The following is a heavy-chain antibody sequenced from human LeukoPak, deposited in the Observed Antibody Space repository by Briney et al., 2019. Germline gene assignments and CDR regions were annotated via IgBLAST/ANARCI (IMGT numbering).Heavy chain of an antibody. D-gene: IGHD1-26*01. J-gene: IGHJ6*02. CDR3: AADYEVGATSYYYGMDV. CDR1: GYIFTTYY. V-gene: IGHV1-46*01. CDR2: INPSGGTR. Sequence: ASVKVSCKAAGYIFTTYYIHWVRQAPGQGLEWVGTINPSGGTRSYAQKFQERVTITRDMSTSTAYMELSSLRSEDTAVYYCAADYEVGATSYYYGMDVWGQGTTVTVSS.